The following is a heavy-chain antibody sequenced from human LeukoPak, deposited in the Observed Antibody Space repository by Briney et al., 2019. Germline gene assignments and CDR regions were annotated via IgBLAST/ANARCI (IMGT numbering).Heavy chain of an antibody. CDR2: ISWNSGSI. CDR1: GFTFGDYA. CDR3: AKGMTTVTTNLFDI. D-gene: IGHD4-11*01. J-gene: IGHJ3*02. Sequence: GGSLRLSCAASGFTFGDYAMHWVRQAPGKGLEWVSGISWNSGSIGYADSVKGRFTISRDNAKNSLYLQMSSLRAEDTALYYCAKGMTTVTTNLFDIWGQGTMVTVSS. V-gene: IGHV3-9*01.